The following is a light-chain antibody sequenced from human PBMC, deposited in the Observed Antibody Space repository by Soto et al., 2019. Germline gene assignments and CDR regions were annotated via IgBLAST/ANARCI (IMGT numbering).Light chain of an antibody. V-gene: IGKV1-5*01. Sequence: DIQLPQSPPTLSASVGDRVTITCRASQSIRYYLAWYQQMPGKAPKLLIYGASSLQSGVPSRFSGSGSGTEFTLTISILQPVDLATYFCQHHNSYSQTFGQGTKVEIK. J-gene: IGKJ1*01. CDR1: QSIRYY. CDR3: QHHNSYSQT. CDR2: GAS.